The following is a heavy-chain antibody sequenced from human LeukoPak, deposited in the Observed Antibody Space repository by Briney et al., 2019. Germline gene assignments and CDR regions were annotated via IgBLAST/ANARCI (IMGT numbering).Heavy chain of an antibody. CDR3: ARHSDTSYFDY. CDR2: IYYSGST. D-gene: IGHD5-18*01. Sequence: SETLSLTCTVSGGSISSYYWSWIRQPPGKGLERIGYIYYSGSTNYNPSLKSRVTISVDTSKNQFSLKLSSVTAADTAVYYCARHSDTSYFDYWGQGTLVTVSS. CDR1: GGSISSYY. V-gene: IGHV4-59*08. J-gene: IGHJ4*02.